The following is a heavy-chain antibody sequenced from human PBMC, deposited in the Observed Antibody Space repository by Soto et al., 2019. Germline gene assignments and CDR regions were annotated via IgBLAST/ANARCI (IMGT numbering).Heavy chain of an antibody. J-gene: IGHJ5*02. Sequence: GSLRLSCAASGFTFSSYAMTWVRQAPGKGLEWVSIIGASGLSTYYADSVKGRFTISRDNSRNTLYLQMNSLRAEDTAVFYCAKGSGYYYDNSGSYWLDPWGQGTLVTVSS. D-gene: IGHD3-22*01. CDR2: IGASGLST. CDR3: AKGSGYYYDNSGSYWLDP. CDR1: GFTFSSYA. V-gene: IGHV3-23*01.